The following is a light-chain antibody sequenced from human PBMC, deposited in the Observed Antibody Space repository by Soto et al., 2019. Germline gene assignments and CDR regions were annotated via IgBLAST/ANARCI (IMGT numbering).Light chain of an antibody. CDR3: AGWDDSLGASYV. CDR1: SSNIGSKT. Sequence: QSVLTQPPSASGTPGQRVTISCSGSSSNIGSKTVNWYQKLPGTAPKLLIYSTNQRPSGVPDRFSGSKSGTSASLAISGLQSEDEADYCAGWDDSLGASYVFGTGTKLTVL. V-gene: IGLV1-44*01. CDR2: STN. J-gene: IGLJ1*01.